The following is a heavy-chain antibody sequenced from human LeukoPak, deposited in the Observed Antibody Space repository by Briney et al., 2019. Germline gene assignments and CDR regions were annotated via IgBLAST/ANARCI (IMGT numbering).Heavy chain of an antibody. CDR3: ARETPLWRFDP. D-gene: IGHD2-21*01. Sequence: GGSLRLSCAASGFTVSSNYMSWVRQAPGKGLEWVSVIYSGGSTYYADSVKGRFTISRDNSKNTLYLQMNSLRAEDTAVYYCARETPLWRFDPWGQGTLVTVSS. V-gene: IGHV3-66*01. CDR1: GFTVSSNY. CDR2: IYSGGST. J-gene: IGHJ5*02.